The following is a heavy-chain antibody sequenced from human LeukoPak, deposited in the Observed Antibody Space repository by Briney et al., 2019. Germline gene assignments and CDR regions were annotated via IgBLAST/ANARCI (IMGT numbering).Heavy chain of an antibody. CDR1: GFTFSNYV. J-gene: IGHJ4*02. V-gene: IGHV3-23*01. CDR2: ITMSGDYT. Sequence: GGSLRLSCVASGFTFSNYVMGWVRQAPGKGLEWVAAITMSGDYTPNADSVKGRFTISRDNSKNTLYLQVNSLRVEDTAVYYCVGGPRKVDYWGQGTLATVSA. D-gene: IGHD3-16*01. CDR3: VGGPRKVDY.